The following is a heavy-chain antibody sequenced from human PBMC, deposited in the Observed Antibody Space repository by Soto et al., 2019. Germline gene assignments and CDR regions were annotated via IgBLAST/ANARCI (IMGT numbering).Heavy chain of an antibody. Sequence: GASVKVSCKASGYTFTSYDIDWVRQATGQGLEWMGWMNPNSGNTGYAQKFQGRVTMTRNTSISTAYMELSSLRSEDTAVYYCARGLVTPERQGDYYYYMDVWGKGTTVTVPS. J-gene: IGHJ6*03. D-gene: IGHD1-1*01. V-gene: IGHV1-8*01. CDR3: ARGLVTPERQGDYYYYMDV. CDR2: MNPNSGNT. CDR1: GYTFTSYD.